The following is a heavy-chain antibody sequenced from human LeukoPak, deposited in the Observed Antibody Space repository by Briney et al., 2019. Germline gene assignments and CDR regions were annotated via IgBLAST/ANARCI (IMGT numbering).Heavy chain of an antibody. V-gene: IGHV3-21*01. D-gene: IGHD3-3*01. J-gene: IGHJ4*02. CDR3: SRETLRFSGDY. Sequence: GGSLRLSCAASGFTFSSYSMNWVHQAPGKGLEWVSSISSSSSYIYYADSVKGRFTISRDNAKNSLYLQMSSLRVEDTAMYYCSRETLRFSGDYWGQGTLVTVSS. CDR1: GFTFSSYS. CDR2: ISSSSSYI.